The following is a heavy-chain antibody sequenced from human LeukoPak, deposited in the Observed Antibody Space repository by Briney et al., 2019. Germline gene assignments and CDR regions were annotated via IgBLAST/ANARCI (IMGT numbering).Heavy chain of an antibody. V-gene: IGHV4-59*12. Sequence: PSETLSLTCTVSGGSISSYYWSWIRQPPGKGLEWIGYIYYSGSTNYNPSLKSRVTISVDTSKNQFSLKLSSVTAADTAVYYCWSYYDILTGYRGDYYYMDVWGKGTTVTVSS. D-gene: IGHD3-9*01. CDR1: GGSISSYY. J-gene: IGHJ6*03. CDR3: WSYYDILTGYRGDYYYMDV. CDR2: IYYSGST.